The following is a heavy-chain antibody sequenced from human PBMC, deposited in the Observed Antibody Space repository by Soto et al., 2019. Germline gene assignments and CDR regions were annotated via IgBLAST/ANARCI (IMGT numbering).Heavy chain of an antibody. V-gene: IGHV2-26*01. CDR1: GLTLSNARMG. D-gene: IGHD5-12*01. CDR3: ARRTGDGYHYCWHFDL. Sequence: QVTLKQSGPVLVKPTETLTLTCTVSGLTLSNARMGVSWIRQPPGRALEWLAHIFSSTEESYNTSLRSRLTTSKDTSRSPVVLTMTHMAPVDTAAYSPARRTGDGYHYCWHFDLWGRGTLVAAPS. CDR2: IFSSTEE. J-gene: IGHJ2*01.